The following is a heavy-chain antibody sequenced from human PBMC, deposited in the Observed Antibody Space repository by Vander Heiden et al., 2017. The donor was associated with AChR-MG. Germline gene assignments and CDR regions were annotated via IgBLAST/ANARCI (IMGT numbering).Heavy chain of an antibody. Sequence: QVQLQQWGAGLLKPSETLSLTCAVYGGSFSGYYWSWIRQPPGKGLEWIGEINHSGSTNYNPSLKSRVTISVDTSKNQFSLKLSSVTAADTAVYYCAREVVGWSYSSGWYPTAHNNGMDVWGQGTTVTVSS. V-gene: IGHV4-34*01. CDR3: AREVVGWSYSSGWYPTAHNNGMDV. CDR2: INHSGST. J-gene: IGHJ6*02. CDR1: GGSFSGYY. D-gene: IGHD6-19*01.